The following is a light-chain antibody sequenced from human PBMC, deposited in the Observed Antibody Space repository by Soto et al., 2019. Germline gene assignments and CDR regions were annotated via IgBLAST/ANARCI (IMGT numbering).Light chain of an antibody. CDR2: GAS. CDR3: QQYNNWPYT. Sequence: EILMTQSPATLSVSPGERVTLSCRASQSVISSLSWYQQKPGQPPRVLIYGASTRSPGIPARFSGSGSGTEFPLTISSLQSEDFAVYYCQQYNNWPYTFGQGTKLEI. V-gene: IGKV3D-15*01. CDR1: QSVISS. J-gene: IGKJ2*01.